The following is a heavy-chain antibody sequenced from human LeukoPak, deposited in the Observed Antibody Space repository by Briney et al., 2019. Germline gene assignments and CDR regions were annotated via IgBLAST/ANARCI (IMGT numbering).Heavy chain of an antibody. Sequence: PSETLSLTCTVSGGSIRSSTFFWGWIRQPPGKGLEWIGSIYYSVTTYYNPSLKSRVTISVDTSKNQFSLKLNSVTAADTAVYYCASEGEDDYYMDVWGKGTTVTVSS. CDR2: IYYSVTT. D-gene: IGHD3-10*01. CDR3: ASEGEDDYYMDV. CDR1: GGSIRSSTFF. V-gene: IGHV4-39*07. J-gene: IGHJ6*03.